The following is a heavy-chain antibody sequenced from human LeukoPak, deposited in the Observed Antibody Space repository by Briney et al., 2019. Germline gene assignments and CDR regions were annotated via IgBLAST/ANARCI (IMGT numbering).Heavy chain of an antibody. V-gene: IGHV3-7*01. Sequence: GGSLRLSCAASGSTFSSYWMSWVRQAPGKGLEWVANIKQDGSEKYYVDSVKGRFTISRDNAKNSLYLQMNSLRAEDTAVYYCARVKGIAVAGIDYWGQGTLVTVSS. CDR2: IKQDGSEK. J-gene: IGHJ4*02. D-gene: IGHD6-19*01. CDR3: ARVKGIAVAGIDY. CDR1: GSTFSSYW.